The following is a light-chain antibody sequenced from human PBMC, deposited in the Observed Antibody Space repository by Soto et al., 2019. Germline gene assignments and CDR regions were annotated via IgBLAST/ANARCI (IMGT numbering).Light chain of an antibody. Sequence: QSALTQPASVSGSPVQSITISCTGTSSDVGFYNYVSWYQQHPGKAPKLMSYDVSNRPSGVSNRFSGSKSGNTASLTISGLQAEDEADYYCSSYTSSTTYVFGTGTKVTVL. CDR3: SSYTSSTTYV. CDR2: DVS. V-gene: IGLV2-14*01. J-gene: IGLJ1*01. CDR1: SSDVGFYNY.